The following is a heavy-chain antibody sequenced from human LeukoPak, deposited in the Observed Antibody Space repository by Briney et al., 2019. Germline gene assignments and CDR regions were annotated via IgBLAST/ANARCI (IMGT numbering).Heavy chain of an antibody. CDR3: ARDRFLKRVTVTYVDY. CDR2: ISAYNGNT. J-gene: IGHJ4*02. D-gene: IGHD4-17*01. CDR1: GYTFTSYG. V-gene: IGHV1-18*04. Sequence: ASVKVSCKASGYTFTSYGISWVRQAPGQGLEWKGWISAYNGNTNYAQKLQGRVTMTTDTSTSTAYMELRSLRSDDTAVYYCARDRFLKRVTVTYVDYWGQGTLVTVSS.